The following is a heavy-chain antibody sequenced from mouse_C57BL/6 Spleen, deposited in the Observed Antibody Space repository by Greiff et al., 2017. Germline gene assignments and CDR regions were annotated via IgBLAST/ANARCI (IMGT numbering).Heavy chain of an antibody. J-gene: IGHJ4*01. CDR1: GYTFTSYW. CDR3: ARWGSSDAMDY. CDR2: IDPSDSYT. Sequence: VQLQQPGAELVKPGASVKLSCKASGYTFTSYWMQWVKQRPGQGLEWIGEIDPSDSYTNYNQKFKGKATLTVDTSSSTAYMKLSSLTSEDSAVYYCARWGSSDAMDYWGQGTSVTVSS. V-gene: IGHV1-50*01. D-gene: IGHD1-1*01.